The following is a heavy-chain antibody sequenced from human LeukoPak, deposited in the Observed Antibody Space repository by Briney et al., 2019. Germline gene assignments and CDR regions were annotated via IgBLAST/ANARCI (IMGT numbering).Heavy chain of an antibody. D-gene: IGHD3-22*01. CDR3: ARIYDSSGYYYKDSEYFQH. V-gene: IGHV3-11*01. Sequence: PGGSLRLSCAASGFTFSDYYMSWIRQAPGKGLEWVSYISSNGSTIYYADSVKGRLTISRDNANKSLYLQMNSLRAEDTAVYYCARIYDSSGYYYKDSEYFQHWGQGTLVTVSS. CDR2: ISSNGSTI. CDR1: GFTFSDYY. J-gene: IGHJ1*01.